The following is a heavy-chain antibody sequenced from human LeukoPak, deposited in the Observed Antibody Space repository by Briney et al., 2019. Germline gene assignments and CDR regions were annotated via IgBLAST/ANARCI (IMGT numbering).Heavy chain of an antibody. V-gene: IGHV3-20*04. CDR3: ARDDPYSGYDYDY. CDR1: GFTFNNYA. CDR2: ISDGGTT. D-gene: IGHD5-12*01. Sequence: PGRSLRLSCAASGFTFNNYAFNWVRQPPGKGLEWVSGISDGGTTYYADSVKGRFTISRDNAKNSLYLQMNSLRAEDTAFYYCARDDPYSGYDYDYWGRGVLVTVSS. J-gene: IGHJ4*02.